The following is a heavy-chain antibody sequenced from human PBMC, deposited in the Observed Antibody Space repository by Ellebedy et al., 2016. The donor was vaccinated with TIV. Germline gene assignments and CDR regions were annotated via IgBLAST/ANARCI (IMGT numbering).Heavy chain of an antibody. V-gene: IGHV4-59*01. J-gene: IGHJ3*02. CDR2: IYYSGST. CDR3: ARGTTIFGAGAFDI. Sequence: SETLSLXXAVYGGSFSGYYWSWIRQPPGKGLEWIGYIYYSGSTNYNPSLKSRVTISVDTSKNQFSLKLSSVTAADTAVYYCARGTTIFGAGAFDIWGQGTMVTVSS. D-gene: IGHD3-3*01. CDR1: GGSFSGYY.